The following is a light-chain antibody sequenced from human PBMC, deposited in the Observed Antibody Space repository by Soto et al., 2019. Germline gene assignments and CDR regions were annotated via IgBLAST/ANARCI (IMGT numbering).Light chain of an antibody. CDR1: QSVYSY. CDR2: DAS. J-gene: IGKJ5*01. Sequence: IVLTQSPATLSLSPGERATLSCRASQSVYSYLVWYQQKPGQAPRLLIYDASNRATGVRARFSGSGSGTDFTLTISSLEPEDFAVYYCQQRYVWPPITFGQGTRLEIK. CDR3: QQRYVWPPIT. V-gene: IGKV3-11*01.